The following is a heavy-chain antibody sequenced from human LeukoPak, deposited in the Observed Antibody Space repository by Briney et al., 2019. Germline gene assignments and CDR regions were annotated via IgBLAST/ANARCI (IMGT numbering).Heavy chain of an antibody. CDR3: AKGGTWIQLWLFDY. Sequence: GGSLRLSCAASGFIVSSNYISRVRQAPGKGLEWVSVISGSGGSTYYADSVKGRFTISRDNSKNTLYLQMNSLRAEDTAVYYCAKGGTWIQLWLFDYWGQGTLVTVSS. D-gene: IGHD5-18*01. V-gene: IGHV3-23*01. CDR2: ISGSGGST. CDR1: GFIVSSNY. J-gene: IGHJ4*02.